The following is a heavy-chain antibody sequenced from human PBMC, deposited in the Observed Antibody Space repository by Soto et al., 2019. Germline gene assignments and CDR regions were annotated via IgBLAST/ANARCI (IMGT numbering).Heavy chain of an antibody. V-gene: IGHV1-69*13. CDR3: ARDRFGSGSPTRVDDFDI. CDR2: IIPIFGTA. D-gene: IGHD1-26*01. J-gene: IGHJ3*02. Sequence: ASVKVSCKASGGTFSSYAISWVRQAPGQGLEWMGGIIPIFGTANYAQKFQGRVTITADESTSTAYMELSSLRSEDTAVYYCARDRFGSGSPTRVDDFDIWGQGTMVTVSS. CDR1: GGTFSSYA.